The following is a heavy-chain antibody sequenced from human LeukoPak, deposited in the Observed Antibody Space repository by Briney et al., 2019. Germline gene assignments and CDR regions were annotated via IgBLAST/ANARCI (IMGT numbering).Heavy chain of an antibody. J-gene: IGHJ4*02. D-gene: IGHD6-13*01. CDR1: GFTFSSYA. CDR3: AKTSSSWYYFDY. CDR2: ISGSGGST. V-gene: IGHV3-23*01. Sequence: PGGSLRLSCAASGFTFSSYAMSWVRQAPGKGLEWVSAISGSGGSTYYADSVKGRFTISRDTSKNTLYLQMNSLRAEDTAVYYCAKTSSSWYYFDYWGQGTLVTVSS.